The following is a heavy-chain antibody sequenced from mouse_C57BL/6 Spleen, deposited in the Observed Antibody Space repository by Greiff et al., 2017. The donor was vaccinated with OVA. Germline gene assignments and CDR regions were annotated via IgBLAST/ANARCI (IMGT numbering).Heavy chain of an antibody. V-gene: IGHV1-26*01. CDR3: ARSSMD. J-gene: IGHJ3*01. D-gene: IGHD2-10*02. CDR1: GYTFTDYY. CDR2: INPNNGGT. Sequence: VQLQQSGPELVKPGASVKISCKASGYTFTDYYMNWVKQSHGKSLEWIGDINPNNGGTSYNQKFKGKATLTVDKSSSTAYMELRSLTSEDSAVYYCARSSMDWGQGTLVTVSA.